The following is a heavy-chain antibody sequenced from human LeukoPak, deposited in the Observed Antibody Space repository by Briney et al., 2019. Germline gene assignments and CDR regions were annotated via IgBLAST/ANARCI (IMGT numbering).Heavy chain of an antibody. CDR1: GGSISSYY. J-gene: IGHJ3*02. Sequence: SETLSLTCTVSGGSISSYYWSWIRQPPGKGLEWIGYIYYSGSTNYNPSLKSRVTISVDTSKNQFSLKLSSVTAADTAVYYCTREGQWPVQGAFDIWGQGTMVTVSS. CDR3: TREGQWPVQGAFDI. D-gene: IGHD6-19*01. V-gene: IGHV4-59*01. CDR2: IYYSGST.